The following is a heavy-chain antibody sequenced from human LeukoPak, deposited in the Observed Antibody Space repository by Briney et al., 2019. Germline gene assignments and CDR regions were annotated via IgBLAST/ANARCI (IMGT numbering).Heavy chain of an antibody. CDR1: GGSISSYY. CDR3: ARSGTYYDILTGYYSGVWFDP. Sequence: SETLSLTCTVSGGSISSYYWSWIRQPPGKGLEWIGYIYYSGSTNYNPSLKSRATISVDTSKNQFSLKLSSVTAADTAVYYCARSGTYYDILTGYYSGVWFDPWGQGTLVTVSS. D-gene: IGHD3-9*01. V-gene: IGHV4-59*01. CDR2: IYYSGST. J-gene: IGHJ5*02.